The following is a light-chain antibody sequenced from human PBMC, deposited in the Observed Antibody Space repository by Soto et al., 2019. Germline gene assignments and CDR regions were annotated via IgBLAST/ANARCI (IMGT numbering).Light chain of an antibody. CDR2: AAS. J-gene: IGKJ1*01. CDR3: QQSYTHPPT. V-gene: IGKV1-39*01. CDR1: QSIRTS. Sequence: DIQLTQSPSSLSASVGDRVTITFRTSQSIRTSLNCYQQHPGKAPKLLISAASALQSGVPSRFSGTGSETDFTLIISSLQPDDFASYYCQQSYTHPPTFGQGTKVDI.